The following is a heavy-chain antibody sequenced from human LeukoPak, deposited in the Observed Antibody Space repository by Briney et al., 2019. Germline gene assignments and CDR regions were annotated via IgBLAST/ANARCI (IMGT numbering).Heavy chain of an antibody. J-gene: IGHJ2*01. CDR1: GYTFTSYD. Sequence: ASVKVSCKASGYTFTSYDISWVRQATRQGLEWMGWMNPISGNTGYAQNFQGRVTMTRSTSISTAYMELSSLRSEDTAVYYCARPYCSGGDCLRYFDLWGRGTLITVSS. CDR2: MNPISGNT. V-gene: IGHV1-8*01. CDR3: ARPYCSGGDCLRYFDL. D-gene: IGHD2-15*01.